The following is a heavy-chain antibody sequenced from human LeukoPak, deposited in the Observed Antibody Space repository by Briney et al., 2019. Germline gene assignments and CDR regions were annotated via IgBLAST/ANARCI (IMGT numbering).Heavy chain of an antibody. J-gene: IGHJ6*03. CDR3: ARXXXXYDGTGYNYYYYMDV. Sequence: SETLSLTCAVYGGPFSGYYWSWIRQPPGKGLEWIGEINHSGSTNYNPSLKTRVTISVDTSKNQFSLKLNSVTAADTAVYYCARXXXXYDGTGYNYYYYMDVWGKGTTVTVSS. D-gene: IGHD3-22*01. CDR2: INHSGST. V-gene: IGHV4-34*01. CDR1: GGPFSGYY.